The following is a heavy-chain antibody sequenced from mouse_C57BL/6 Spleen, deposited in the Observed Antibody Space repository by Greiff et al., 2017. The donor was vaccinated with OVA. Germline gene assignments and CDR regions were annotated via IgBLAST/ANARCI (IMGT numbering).Heavy chain of an antibody. V-gene: IGHV5-16*01. CDR2: INYDGSST. Sequence: EVMLVESEGGLVQPGSSMKLSCTASGFTFSDYYMAWVRQVPEKGLEWVANINYDGSSTYYLDSLKSRFIISRDNAKNILYLQMSSLKSEDTATYYCARDSYYYGSSHAMDYWGQGTSVTVSS. CDR1: GFTFSDYY. D-gene: IGHD1-1*01. J-gene: IGHJ4*01. CDR3: ARDSYYYGSSHAMDY.